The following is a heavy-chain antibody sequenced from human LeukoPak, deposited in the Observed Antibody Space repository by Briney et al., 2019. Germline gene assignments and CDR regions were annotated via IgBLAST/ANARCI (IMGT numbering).Heavy chain of an antibody. J-gene: IGHJ4*02. Sequence: SETLSLTCTVSGASISSYYWSWIRQPPGKGLEWIGYIYYSGSTNYNPSLKSRVTISVDTSKNQFSLRLSSVTAADTAIYYCARVRSMTTVDYWGQGTPVAVSS. CDR3: ARVRSMTTVDY. D-gene: IGHD4-17*01. CDR1: GASISSYY. V-gene: IGHV4-59*01. CDR2: IYYSGST.